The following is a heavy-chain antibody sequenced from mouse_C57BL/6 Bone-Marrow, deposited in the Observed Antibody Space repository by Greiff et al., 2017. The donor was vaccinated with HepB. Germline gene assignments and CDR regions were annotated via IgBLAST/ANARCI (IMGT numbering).Heavy chain of an antibody. V-gene: IGHV1-80*01. CDR2: IYPGDGDT. CDR1: GYAFSSYW. CDR3: AREPPDSLYAMDY. D-gene: IGHD3-2*01. J-gene: IGHJ4*01. Sequence: QVQLKQSGAELVKPGASVKISCKASGYAFSSYWMNWVKQRPGKGLEWIGQIYPGDGDTNYNGKFKGKATLTADKSSSTAYMQLSSLTSEDSAVYFCAREPPDSLYAMDYWGQGTSVTVSS.